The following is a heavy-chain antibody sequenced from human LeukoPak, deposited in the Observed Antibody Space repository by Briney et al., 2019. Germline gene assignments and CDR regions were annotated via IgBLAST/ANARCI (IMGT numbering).Heavy chain of an antibody. CDR3: AREGFCRGTNCPLQH. D-gene: IGHD2-2*01. Sequence: ASVKVSCKVSGYTLTELSMHWVRQAPGKGLEWMGGFDPEDGETIYAQKFQGRVTMTTDTSISTAYMDLRRLRSDDTAIYYCAREGFCRGTNCPLQHWGQGTPVTVSS. CDR2: FDPEDGET. J-gene: IGHJ1*01. CDR1: GYTLTELS. V-gene: IGHV1-24*01.